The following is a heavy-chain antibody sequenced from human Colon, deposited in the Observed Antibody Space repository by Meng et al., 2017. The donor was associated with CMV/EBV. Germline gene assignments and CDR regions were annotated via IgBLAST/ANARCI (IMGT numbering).Heavy chain of an antibody. CDR1: GFTFSSYT. Sequence: GGSLRLSCATSGFTFSSYTMHWVRQAPGKGLEWLSSISTSGTNIYYGDSVKGRFTVSRDDARDSLYLQLNSLRADDTALYYCARDMGFPGGTFDYWGQGTLVTVSS. CDR3: ARDMGFPGGTFDY. J-gene: IGHJ4*02. D-gene: IGHD1-26*01. CDR2: ISTSGTNI. V-gene: IGHV3-21*01.